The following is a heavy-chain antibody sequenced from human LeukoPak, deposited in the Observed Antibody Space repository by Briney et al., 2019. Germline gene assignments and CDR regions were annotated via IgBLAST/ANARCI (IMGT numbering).Heavy chain of an antibody. CDR2: IFYSGGT. CDR1: GVSIRSLSYY. CDR3: TRENRPFCPFAY. V-gene: IGHV4-39*07. J-gene: IGHJ4*02. D-gene: IGHD2/OR15-2a*01. Sequence: PSETPSLTCTVSGVSIRSLSYYWAWIRQSPGKGLEWIGSIFYSGGTYDNPSLKSRLTLSVNTSKNQFSLSLTSVTAADTAVYYCTRENRPFCPFAYWGQGVLVTVSS.